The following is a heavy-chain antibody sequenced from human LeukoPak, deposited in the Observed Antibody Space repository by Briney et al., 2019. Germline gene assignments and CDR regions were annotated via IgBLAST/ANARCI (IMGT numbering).Heavy chain of an antibody. CDR3: ATDIVVVPAAHDY. CDR1: GLILSNAW. J-gene: IGHJ4*02. D-gene: IGHD2-2*01. Sequence: GRCLTPSCAAAGLILSNAWMSWVSQAPGEGLGWVGRIKSKIDGATTDYAAPVKGRFTLSRDDPKNTLYLQMNSLKTEDTAVYYCATDIVVVPAAHDYWGQGTLVTVPS. CDR2: IKSKIDGATT. V-gene: IGHV3-15*01.